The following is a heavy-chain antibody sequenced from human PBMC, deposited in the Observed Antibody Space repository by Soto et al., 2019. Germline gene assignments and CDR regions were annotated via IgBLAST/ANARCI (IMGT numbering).Heavy chain of an antibody. D-gene: IGHD6-19*01. CDR3: ARDRRYSSGWWGKKNDAFDI. V-gene: IGHV3-7*01. J-gene: IGHJ3*02. CDR1: GFTFSSYW. CDR2: IKQDGSEK. Sequence: GGSLRLSCAASGFTFSSYWMSWVRQAPGKGLEWVANIKQDGSEKYYVDSVKGRFTISRDNAKNSLYLQMNSLRAEDTAVYYCARDRRYSSGWWGKKNDAFDIWGQGTMVTVSS.